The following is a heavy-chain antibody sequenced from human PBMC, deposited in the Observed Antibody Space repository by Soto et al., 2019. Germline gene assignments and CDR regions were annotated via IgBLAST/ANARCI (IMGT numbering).Heavy chain of an antibody. CDR3: ARLTSYYYMDV. D-gene: IGHD1-20*01. CDR1: GGSISSYY. V-gene: IGHV4-59*08. CDR2: IYYSGST. J-gene: IGHJ6*03. Sequence: SETLSLTCTVSGGSISSYYWSWIRQPPGKGLEWIGYIYYSGSTNYNPSLKSRVTISVDTSKNQFSLKLSSVTAADTAVYYCARLTSYYYMDVWGKGTTVTVSS.